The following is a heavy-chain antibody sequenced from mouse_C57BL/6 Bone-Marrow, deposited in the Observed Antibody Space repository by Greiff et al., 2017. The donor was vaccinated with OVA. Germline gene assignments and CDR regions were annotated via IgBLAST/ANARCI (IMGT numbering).Heavy chain of an antibody. CDR1: GFTFSDFY. D-gene: IGHD1-1*01. V-gene: IGHV7-1*01. CDR3: AREKYYGSSYGYFDV. CDR2: SRNKANDYTT. J-gene: IGHJ1*03. Sequence: EVKLVESGGGLVQSGRSLRLSCATSGFTFSDFYMEWVRQAPGKGLEWIAASRNKANDYTTEYSASVKGRFIVSRDTSHSILYLQMNALRDENTVIYYCAREKYYGSSYGYFDVWGTGTTITVSS.